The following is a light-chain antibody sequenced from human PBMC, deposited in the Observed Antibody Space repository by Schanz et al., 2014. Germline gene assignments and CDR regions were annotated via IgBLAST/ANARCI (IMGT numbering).Light chain of an antibody. CDR1: ESVSSN. V-gene: IGKV3-15*01. J-gene: IGKJ2*01. CDR2: GAS. CDR3: QQRSNWPPLYT. Sequence: EIVMTQSPATLSVSPGERATLSCWASESVSSNLAWYQRKPGQAPRLLIYGASTRATGIPARFSGSGSGTEFTLTISSLQAEDFAVYYCQQRSNWPPLYTFGQGTKLEIK.